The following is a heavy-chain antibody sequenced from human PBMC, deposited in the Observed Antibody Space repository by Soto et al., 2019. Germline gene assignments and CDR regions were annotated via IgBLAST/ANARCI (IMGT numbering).Heavy chain of an antibody. CDR1: VFTFKNYG. CDR3: ARELRSYSGAYSDH. Sequence: GGSLRLSCVGSVFTFKNYGMHWVRQAPGKGLEWLAVVSYDGTKTMYTDSVKGRISISRDNARNTLFLQMDSLTAEDTALYYCARELRSYSGAYSDHWGQGTPVTVSS. J-gene: IGHJ4*02. V-gene: IGHV3-33*05. CDR2: VSYDGTKT. D-gene: IGHD1-26*01.